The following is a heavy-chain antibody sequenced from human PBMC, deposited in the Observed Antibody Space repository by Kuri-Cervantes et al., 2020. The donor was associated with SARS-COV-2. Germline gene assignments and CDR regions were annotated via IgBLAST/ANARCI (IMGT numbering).Heavy chain of an antibody. D-gene: IGHD6-6*01. CDR1: GYTFTSYG. J-gene: IGHJ4*02. CDR2: ISAYNGNT. Sequence: ASVKVSCKASGYTFTSYGISWVRQAPGQGLEWMGWISAYNGNTNYAQKLQGRVNMTTDTSTSTAYMELRSLRSDDTAVYYCARQGIAARWGAAHVRFDYWGQGALVTVSS. CDR3: ARQGIAARWGAAHVRFDY. V-gene: IGHV1-18*04.